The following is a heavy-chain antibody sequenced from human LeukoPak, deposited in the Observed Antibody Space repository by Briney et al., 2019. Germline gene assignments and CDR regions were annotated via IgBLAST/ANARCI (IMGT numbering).Heavy chain of an antibody. Sequence: ASVKVSCKASGYTFTGYYMHWVRQAPGQGLEWMGWINPNSGGTNYAQKFQGRVTMTTDTSTSTAYMELRSLRSDDTAVYYCARVAINWFDPWGQGTLVTVSS. CDR1: GYTFTGYY. V-gene: IGHV1-2*02. CDR2: INPNSGGT. CDR3: ARVAINWFDP. J-gene: IGHJ5*02. D-gene: IGHD5-12*01.